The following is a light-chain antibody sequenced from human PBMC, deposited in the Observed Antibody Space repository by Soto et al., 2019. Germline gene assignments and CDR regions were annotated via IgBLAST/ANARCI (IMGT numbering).Light chain of an antibody. Sequence: EIVLTRSPGTLSLSPGERATLSCRASQSVSSSYLAWYQQKPGQAPRLLIYGASNRATGIPDRFSGSGSGTDFTLTISRLEPEDFAVYYCQQYGRSPGTFGQGTKVEIK. CDR2: GAS. CDR1: QSVSSSY. CDR3: QQYGRSPGT. J-gene: IGKJ1*01. V-gene: IGKV3-20*01.